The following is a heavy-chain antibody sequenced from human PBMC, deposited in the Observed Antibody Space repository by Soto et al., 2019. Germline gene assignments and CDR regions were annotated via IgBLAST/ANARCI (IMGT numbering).Heavy chain of an antibody. J-gene: IGHJ4*02. V-gene: IGHV4-31*03. CDR1: GGSITTGGYS. CDR3: ARDAGEQRGLDF. D-gene: IGHD3-16*01. CDR2: IYYSGST. Sequence: QVLLQESGPGLVKPSETLSLICLVSGGSITTGGYSWSWIRQHPGKGLDWIGNIYYSGSTSYNPSRKSRLTISVDTSKNQFSLKLTSVTAADTAVYYCARDAGEQRGLDFWGQGTLVTVSS.